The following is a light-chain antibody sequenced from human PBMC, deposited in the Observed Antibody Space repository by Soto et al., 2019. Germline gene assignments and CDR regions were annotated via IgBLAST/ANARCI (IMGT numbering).Light chain of an antibody. CDR1: QSVNSN. V-gene: IGKV3-15*01. J-gene: IGKJ4*02. Sequence: IVMTPSPVTLSLSPGEKATLSCRASQSVNSNLAWYQQKPGQAPRLFMFRASSRATGVPARFSGSGSGTEFKLTISSLQSEDFAFYYCQQYNNWPRATFGGGTKVEIK. CDR3: QQYNNWPRAT. CDR2: RAS.